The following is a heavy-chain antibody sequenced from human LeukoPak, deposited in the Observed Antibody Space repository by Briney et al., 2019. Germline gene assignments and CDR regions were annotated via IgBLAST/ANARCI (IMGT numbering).Heavy chain of an antibody. D-gene: IGHD3-22*01. J-gene: IGHJ3*02. V-gene: IGHV1-69*13. CDR2: IIPIFGTA. CDR1: GYTFTSYD. Sequence: SVKVSCKASGYTFTSYDINWVRQAPGQGLEWMGGIIPIFGTANYAQKFQGRVTITADESTSTAYMELSSLRSEDTAVYYCAREYYDSSGYTDAFDIWGQGTMVTVSS. CDR3: AREYYDSSGYTDAFDI.